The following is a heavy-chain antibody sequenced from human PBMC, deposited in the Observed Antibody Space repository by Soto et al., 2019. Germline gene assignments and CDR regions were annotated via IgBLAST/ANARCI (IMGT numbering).Heavy chain of an antibody. CDR2: IDESGGTT. CDR1: GFMFSDHA. Sequence: GGSLRLSCVVSGFMFSDHAMNWVRQAPGKGPEWISRIDESGGTTSYADSVKGRFTISRDNTRDSLYLHMSNLRAEDTAIYYCARDRSLNFAVPPYGMDVWGPGTTVTVSS. J-gene: IGHJ6*02. V-gene: IGHV3-48*03. CDR3: ARDRSLNFAVPPYGMDV. D-gene: IGHD3-3*01.